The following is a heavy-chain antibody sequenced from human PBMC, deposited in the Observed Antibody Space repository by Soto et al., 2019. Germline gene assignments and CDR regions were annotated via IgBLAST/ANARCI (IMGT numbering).Heavy chain of an antibody. Sequence: ASVKVSCKASGGTFTSYGISWVRQAPGQGLEWMGWISAYNGNTNYAQKLQGRVTMTTDTSTSTAYMELRSLRSDDTAVYYCARVEQTYYYDSSGYYYVYWGQGTLVTVSS. V-gene: IGHV1-18*01. CDR2: ISAYNGNT. D-gene: IGHD3-22*01. J-gene: IGHJ4*02. CDR3: ARVEQTYYYDSSGYYYVY. CDR1: GGTFTSYG.